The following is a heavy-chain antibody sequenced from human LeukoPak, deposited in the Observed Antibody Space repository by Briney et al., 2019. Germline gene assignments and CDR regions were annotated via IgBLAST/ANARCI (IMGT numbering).Heavy chain of an antibody. Sequence: ASVKVSCKPSGYTFTDYDINWVRQAPGQGLEWMGWMNPNSGHAGYAQKFQGRVTMTRNTSISTAYMELSSLRSEDTAVYYCARGLTGGREDYWGQGTLVTVSS. CDR3: ARGLTGGREDY. CDR2: MNPNSGHA. J-gene: IGHJ4*02. D-gene: IGHD2-8*02. CDR1: GYTFTDYD. V-gene: IGHV1-8*02.